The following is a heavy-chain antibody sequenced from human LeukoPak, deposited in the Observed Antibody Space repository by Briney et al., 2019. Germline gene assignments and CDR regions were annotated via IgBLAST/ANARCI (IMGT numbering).Heavy chain of an antibody. J-gene: IGHJ5*02. Sequence: SQTLSLTCTVSGGSISSGDYYWSWIRQPPGKGLEWIGYIYYSGSTYYNPSLKSRVTISVDTSKNQSSLKLSSVTAADTAVYYCARGRYYYDSSGYYPNWFDPWGQGTLVTVSS. CDR3: ARGRYYYDSSGYYPNWFDP. D-gene: IGHD3-22*01. CDR1: GGSISSGDYY. CDR2: IYYSGST. V-gene: IGHV4-30-4*01.